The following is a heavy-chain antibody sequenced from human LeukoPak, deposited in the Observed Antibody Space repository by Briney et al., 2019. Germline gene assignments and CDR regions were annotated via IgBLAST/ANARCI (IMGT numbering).Heavy chain of an antibody. CDR2: INSDGSST. CDR3: ARERITMVRGANRPRKNWFDP. D-gene: IGHD3-10*01. V-gene: IGHV3-74*01. J-gene: IGHJ5*02. CDR1: GFTFSSYW. Sequence: GGSLRLSCAASGFTFSSYWMHWVRQAPGKGLVWVSRINSDGSSTSYADSVKGRFTISRDNAKNTLYLQMNSLRAEDTAVYYCARERITMVRGANRPRKNWFDPWGQGTLVTVSS.